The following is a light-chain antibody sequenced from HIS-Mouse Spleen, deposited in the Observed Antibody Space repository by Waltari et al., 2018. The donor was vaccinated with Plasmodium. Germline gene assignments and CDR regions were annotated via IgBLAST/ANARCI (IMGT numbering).Light chain of an antibody. J-gene: IGLJ1*01. V-gene: IGLV2-11*01. CDR1: RTDVVGYTY. CDR3: CSYAGSYTYV. Sequence: QSALTHPRPVSGSPGQSVPISCPGTRTDVVGYTYFSWHQQHPGKAPKLMIYDVSKRPSGVPDRFSGSKSGNTASLTISGLQAEDEADYYCCSYAGSYTYVFGTGTKVTVL. CDR2: DVS.